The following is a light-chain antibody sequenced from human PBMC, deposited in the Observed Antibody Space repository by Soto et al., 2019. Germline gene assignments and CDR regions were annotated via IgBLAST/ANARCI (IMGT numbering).Light chain of an antibody. CDR2: GST. Sequence: QSVLTQPPSVSGAPGQRVTISCTGSSSNIGAGYDVHWYQQLPGTAPKLLIYGSTNRPSGVPDRFSGSKSGTSASLAITGLQAEDEADYYCQSYDNSLTCGVLGGGTKLTVL. CDR1: SSNIGAGYD. CDR3: QSYDNSLTCGV. V-gene: IGLV1-40*01. J-gene: IGLJ2*01.